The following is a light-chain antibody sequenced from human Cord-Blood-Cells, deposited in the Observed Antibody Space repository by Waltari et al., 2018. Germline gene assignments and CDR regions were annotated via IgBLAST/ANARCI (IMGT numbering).Light chain of an antibody. Sequence: QSVLTQPPSVSGAPGPRVTISCTGSSPNIGAGYDVHWYPQLPGTAPKLLIYGNSNRPSGVPDRFSGSKSGTSASLAITGLQAEDEADYYCQSYDSSLSGWVFGGGTKLTVL. CDR2: GNS. CDR1: SPNIGAGYD. J-gene: IGLJ3*02. V-gene: IGLV1-40*01. CDR3: QSYDSSLSGWV.